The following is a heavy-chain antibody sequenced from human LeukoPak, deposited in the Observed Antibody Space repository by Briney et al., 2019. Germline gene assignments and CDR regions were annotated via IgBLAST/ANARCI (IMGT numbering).Heavy chain of an antibody. CDR1: GYTFTSYY. CDR3: ARGPRASSSFLF. CDR2: INPTGGST. J-gene: IGHJ4*02. D-gene: IGHD6-6*01. V-gene: IGHV1-46*01. Sequence: ASVKVSCKASGYTFTSYYMHWVRQAPGEGLEWMGIINPTGGSTSYAQKFQGRVTITRNTSISTAYMELSSLRSEDTAVYYCARGPRASSSFLFWGQGTLVTVSS.